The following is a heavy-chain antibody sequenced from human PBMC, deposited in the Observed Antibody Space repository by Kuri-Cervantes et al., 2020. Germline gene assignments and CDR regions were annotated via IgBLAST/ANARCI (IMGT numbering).Heavy chain of an antibody. CDR2: ISWNSGSI. J-gene: IGHJ4*02. CDR3: ARASFYSNYRFDY. D-gene: IGHD4-11*01. CDR1: GFTFDDYA. V-gene: IGHV3-9*01. Sequence: GGSLRLSCAASGFTFDDYAMHWVRQAPGKGLEWVSGISWNSGSIGYADSVKGRFTISRDNAKNSLYLQMNSLRAEDTALYYCARASFYSNYRFDYWGQGTLVTVSS.